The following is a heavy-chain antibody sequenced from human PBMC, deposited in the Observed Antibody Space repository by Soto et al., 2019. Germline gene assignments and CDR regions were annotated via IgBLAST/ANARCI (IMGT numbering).Heavy chain of an antibody. Sequence: QVLLVQSGAEVTRPVASVKVSCKASGYTFTSYYMHWVRQAPGQGLEWMAMINPSGGRTKYAQIFQCRVTLSRDTATGTVDMELSSLTSEDTAIYYCARGPSCGGDCYLFDYWGQGTQVTVSS. V-gene: IGHV1-46*01. CDR2: INPSGGRT. CDR3: ARGPSCGGDCYLFDY. D-gene: IGHD2-21*02. J-gene: IGHJ4*02. CDR1: GYTFTSYY.